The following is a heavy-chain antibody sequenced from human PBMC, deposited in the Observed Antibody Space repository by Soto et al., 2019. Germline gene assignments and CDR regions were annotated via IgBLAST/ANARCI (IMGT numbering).Heavy chain of an antibody. CDR2: ISSSSSTI. CDR1: GFTFSSYS. CDR3: ARDKRDYDFWSGFWFDP. V-gene: IGHV3-48*02. Sequence: PGGSLRLSCAASGFTFSSYSMNWVRQAPGKGLEWVSYISSSSSTIYYADSVKGRFTISRDNAKNSLYLQMNSLRDEDTAVYYCARDKRDYDFWSGFWFDPWGQGTLVTVSS. J-gene: IGHJ5*02. D-gene: IGHD3-3*01.